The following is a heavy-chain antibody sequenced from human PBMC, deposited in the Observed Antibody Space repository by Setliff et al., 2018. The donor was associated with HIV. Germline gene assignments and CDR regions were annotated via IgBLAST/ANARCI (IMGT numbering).Heavy chain of an antibody. CDR3: ARVARGGHSSRWYYFDY. CDR2: IYTSGST. D-gene: IGHD6-13*01. CDR1: GGSISGGSYY. V-gene: IGHV4-61*02. J-gene: IGHJ4*02. Sequence: SETLSLTCTVSGGSISGGSYYWSWIRQPAGKGLEWIGRIYTSGSTKYNPSLKSRVTISVDTSKNQFSLKVSSVTAADTAVYYCARVARGGHSSRWYYFDYWGQGTLVTVSS.